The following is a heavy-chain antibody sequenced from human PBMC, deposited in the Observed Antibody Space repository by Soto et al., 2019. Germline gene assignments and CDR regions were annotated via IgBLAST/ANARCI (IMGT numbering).Heavy chain of an antibody. CDR2: IFYSGST. J-gene: IGHJ2*01. D-gene: IGHD1-26*01. V-gene: IGHV4-39*01. CDR3: ARHPDSGSYGGVIYWYFDL. CDR1: GDSISSDTYY. Sequence: QLQLHESGPGLVKPSETLSLTCSVSGDSISSDTYYWGWIRQPPGKGLEWIGTIFYSGSTYYNPSLKSRVTISVDTSKNQFSLKLSSVTAADTAVYYCARHPDSGSYGGVIYWYFDLWGRGTLVTVSS.